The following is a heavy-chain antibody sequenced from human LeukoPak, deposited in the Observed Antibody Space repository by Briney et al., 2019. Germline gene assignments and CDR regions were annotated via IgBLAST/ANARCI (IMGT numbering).Heavy chain of an antibody. CDR3: ARARGVDY. J-gene: IGHJ4*02. V-gene: IGHV3-21*01. CDR2: ISSSSGYM. Sequence: GGSLRLSCAASGFTFSSYSMNWVRQAPGKGLEWVSSISSSSGYMYDADSVKGRFTISRDNAKNSLYLQMNSLRDEDTAVYYCARARGVDYWGQGTLVTVSS. CDR1: GFTFSSYS.